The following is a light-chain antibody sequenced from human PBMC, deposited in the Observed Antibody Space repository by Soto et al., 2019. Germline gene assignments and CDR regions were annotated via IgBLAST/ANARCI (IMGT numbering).Light chain of an antibody. V-gene: IGKV3-20*01. CDR1: QGVSSY. J-gene: IGKJ1*01. CDR3: QQYGSSSWT. Sequence: EIVLTQSPSTLSLSPGERATLSCRASQGVSSYLAWYQQKPGQAPRLLIYGASSRATGIPDRFSGSGSGTDFTLTISRLEPEDFAVYYCQQYGSSSWTFGQGTKVDIK. CDR2: GAS.